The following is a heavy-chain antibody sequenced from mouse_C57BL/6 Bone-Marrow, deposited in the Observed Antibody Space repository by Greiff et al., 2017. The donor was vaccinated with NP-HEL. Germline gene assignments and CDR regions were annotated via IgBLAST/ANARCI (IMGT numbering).Heavy chain of an antibody. CDR2: INPNNGGT. CDR3: ARKLANWDFWYFDV. V-gene: IGHV1-18*01. D-gene: IGHD4-1*01. J-gene: IGHJ1*03. Sequence: VQLQQSGPELVKPGASVKIPCKASGYTFTDYNMDWVKQSHGKSLEWIGDINPNNGGTIYNQKFKGKATLTVDKSSSTAYMELRSLTSEDTAVYYGARKLANWDFWYFDVWGTGTTVTVSS. CDR1: GYTFTDYN.